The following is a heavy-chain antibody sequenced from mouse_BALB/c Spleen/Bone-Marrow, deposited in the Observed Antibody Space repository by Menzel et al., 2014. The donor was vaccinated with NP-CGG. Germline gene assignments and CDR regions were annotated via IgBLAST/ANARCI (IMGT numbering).Heavy chain of an antibody. D-gene: IGHD1-1*01. CDR2: IWAGGST. CDR3: ARYLNYYGALDY. CDR1: GFSLTSHG. J-gene: IGHJ4*01. Sequence: VKLVESGPGLVAPSQSLSITCTVSGFSLTSHGVHWVRQSPGKGLEWLGIIWAGGSTNHNLALMSRLSISKDNPKSQVFLKMNSLQTDDTAIYYCARYLNYYGALDYWGQGTSVTVSS. V-gene: IGHV2-9*02.